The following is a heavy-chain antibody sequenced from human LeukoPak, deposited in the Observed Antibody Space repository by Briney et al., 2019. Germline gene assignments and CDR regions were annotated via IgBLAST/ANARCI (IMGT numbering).Heavy chain of an antibody. J-gene: IGHJ4*02. Sequence: KPGESLKISCKASGYRFTNYWIGWVRQMPGKGLEWMGIIHPGDSGTKYSPSFQDQVTMSFDESTTTAYLQWSGLRASDSAIYYCARGGTYSYGSSDYWGQGTLVTVSS. V-gene: IGHV5-51*01. CDR1: GYRFTNYW. D-gene: IGHD5-18*01. CDR3: ARGGTYSYGSSDY. CDR2: IHPGDSGT.